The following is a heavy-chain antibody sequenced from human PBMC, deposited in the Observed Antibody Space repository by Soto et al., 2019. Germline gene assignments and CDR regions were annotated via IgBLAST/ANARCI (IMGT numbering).Heavy chain of an antibody. Sequence: SVKVSCKASGFTFTSSAVQWVRQARGQRLEWIGWIVVGSGNTNYAQKFQERVTITRDMSTSTAYMELSSLRSEDTAVYYCAAEDYDSSGYSCYYYGMDVWGQGTTVTVSS. CDR3: AAEDYDSSGYSCYYYGMDV. J-gene: IGHJ6*02. D-gene: IGHD3-22*01. CDR2: IVVGSGNT. V-gene: IGHV1-58*01. CDR1: GFTFTSSA.